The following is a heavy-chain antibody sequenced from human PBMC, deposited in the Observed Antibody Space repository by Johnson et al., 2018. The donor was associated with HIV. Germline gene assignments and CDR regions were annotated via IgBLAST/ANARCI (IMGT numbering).Heavy chain of an antibody. CDR1: GFTFSSYW. CDR3: ARDTYIGVVPARGDAFDM. Sequence: VQLVESGGGLVQPGGSLRLSCAASGFTFSSYWMSWVRQAPGKGLEWVANIKQDGSEKYYVDAVKGRFTISRDNAKNSLYLQMNSRRAEDTAVYYCARDTYIGVVPARGDAFDMWGQGTMVTVSS. CDR2: IKQDGSEK. D-gene: IGHD2-2*01. J-gene: IGHJ3*02. V-gene: IGHV3-7*01.